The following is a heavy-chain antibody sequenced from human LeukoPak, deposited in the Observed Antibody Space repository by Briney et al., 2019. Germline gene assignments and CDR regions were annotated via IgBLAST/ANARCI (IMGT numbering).Heavy chain of an antibody. Sequence: GGSLRLSCAASGFTFSSYEMNWVRQAPGKGLEWVSYISSSGSTINYADSVKGRFTISRDNAKNSLYLQMNSLRAEDTAVYYCARDYEGSSSFDYWGQGTLVTVSS. V-gene: IGHV3-48*03. CDR1: GFTFSSYE. J-gene: IGHJ4*02. CDR3: ARDYEGSSSFDY. CDR2: ISSSGSTI. D-gene: IGHD6-6*01.